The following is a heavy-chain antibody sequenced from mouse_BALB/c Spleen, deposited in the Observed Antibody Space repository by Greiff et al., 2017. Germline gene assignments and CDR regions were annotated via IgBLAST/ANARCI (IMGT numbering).Heavy chain of an antibody. CDR2: ISSGGGST. V-gene: IGHV5-12-1*01. CDR3: ARHYYGSSYHYFDY. Sequence: DVMLVESGGGLVKPGGSLKLSCAASGFAFSSYDMSWVRQTPEKRLEWVAYISSGGGSTYYPDTVKGRFTISRDNAKNTLYLQMSSLKSEDTAMYYCARHYYGSSYHYFDYWGQGTTLTVSS. D-gene: IGHD1-1*01. J-gene: IGHJ2*01. CDR1: GFAFSSYD.